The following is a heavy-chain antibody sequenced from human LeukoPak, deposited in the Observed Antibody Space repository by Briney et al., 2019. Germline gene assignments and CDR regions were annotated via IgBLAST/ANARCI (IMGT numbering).Heavy chain of an antibody. CDR1: GFTFSSYG. J-gene: IGHJ5*02. V-gene: IGHV3-30*18. D-gene: IGHD6-13*01. CDR3: AKGSAAAAPGWFDP. CDR2: ISHDGSNK. Sequence: GRSLRLSCAASGFTFSSYGIHWVRQAPGKGLEWVAVISHDGSNKYYGDSVKGRFTISRDNSKNMLYLQMNSLRAEDTAVYYCAKGSAAAAPGWFDPWGQGTLVTVSS.